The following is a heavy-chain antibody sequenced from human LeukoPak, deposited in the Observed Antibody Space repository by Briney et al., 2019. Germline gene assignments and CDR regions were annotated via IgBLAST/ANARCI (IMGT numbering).Heavy chain of an antibody. Sequence: LSLTCTVSGGSISSSSYYWGWIRQPPGKGLGWVAVISYDGSNKYYADSVKGRFTISRDNSKNTLYLQMNSLRAEDTAVYYCAREALGRAPFDYWGQGTLVTVSS. CDR1: GGSISSSS. J-gene: IGHJ4*02. CDR3: AREALGRAPFDY. V-gene: IGHV3-30-3*01. D-gene: IGHD1-26*01. CDR2: ISYDGSNK.